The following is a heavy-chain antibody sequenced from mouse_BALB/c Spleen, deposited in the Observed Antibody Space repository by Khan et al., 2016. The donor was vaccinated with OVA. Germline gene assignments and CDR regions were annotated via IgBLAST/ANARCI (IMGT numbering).Heavy chain of an antibody. CDR2: INPSTGYP. V-gene: IGHV1-7*01. CDR1: GYTFINYW. Sequence: VQLQESGAELAKPGASVKMSCKASGYTFINYWILWVKQRPGQGLEWIGYINPSTGYPDYNQNFKDKATLTADKSSSTAYMQLSSLTSEDSAVYYCARRGLRWDFDYWGQGTTLTVSS. CDR3: ARRGLRWDFDY. D-gene: IGHD1-1*01. J-gene: IGHJ2*01.